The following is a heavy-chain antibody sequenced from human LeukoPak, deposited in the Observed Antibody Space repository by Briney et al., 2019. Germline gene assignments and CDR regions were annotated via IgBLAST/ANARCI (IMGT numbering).Heavy chain of an antibody. J-gene: IGHJ6*02. CDR1: GFTFRSHG. CDR2: IWYDGSNE. V-gene: IGHV3-33*01. Sequence: GGSLRLPCAASGFTFRSHGMHWVRQAPGKGLEWVAGIWYDGSNEDYADSVKGRFTISRDNSKNTLYLQMNSLRVEDTAVYYCARDGQNGSPYAMDVWGQGTTVTVSS. CDR3: ARDGQNGSPYAMDV. D-gene: IGHD3-10*01.